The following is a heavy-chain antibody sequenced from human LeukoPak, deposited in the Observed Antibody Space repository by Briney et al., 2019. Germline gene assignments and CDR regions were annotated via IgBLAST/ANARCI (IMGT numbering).Heavy chain of an antibody. J-gene: IGHJ6*03. CDR2: INTNTGNP. Sequence: ASVKVSCKASGYTFTSYAMNWVRQAPGQGLEWMGWINTNTGNPTYAQGFTGRFVFSLDTSVSTAYLQIGSLKAEDTAVYYCAREGGSYDYYYYYYYMDVWGKGTTVTVSS. CDR1: GYTFTSYA. D-gene: IGHD5-12*01. V-gene: IGHV7-4-1*01. CDR3: AREGGSYDYYYYYYYMDV.